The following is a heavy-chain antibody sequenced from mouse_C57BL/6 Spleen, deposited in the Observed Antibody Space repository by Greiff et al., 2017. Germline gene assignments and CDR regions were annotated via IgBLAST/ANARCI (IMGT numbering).Heavy chain of an antibody. Sequence: VKLMESGAELVKPGASVKMSCKASGYTFTTYPIEWMKQNHGKSLEWIGNFHPYNDDTKYNEKFKGKATLTVEKSSITVYLELSRLTSDDSAVYYCARVDYDYDDGAWFAYWGQGTLVTVSA. CDR1: GYTFTTYP. CDR3: ARVDYDYDDGAWFAY. V-gene: IGHV1-47*01. D-gene: IGHD2-4*01. J-gene: IGHJ3*01. CDR2: FHPYNDDT.